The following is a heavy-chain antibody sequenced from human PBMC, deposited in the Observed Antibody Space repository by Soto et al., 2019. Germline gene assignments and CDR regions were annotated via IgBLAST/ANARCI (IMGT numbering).Heavy chain of an antibody. CDR1: GFSFSTGGVG. V-gene: IGHV2-5*02. D-gene: IGHD6-13*01. CDR3: AHHAYSGRWFGAVDL. CDR2: IYWDDDK. J-gene: IGHJ4*02. Sequence: QITLKESGPTLVKPTQTLTLTCNFSGFSFSTGGVGVGWIRQPPGKALEWLALIYWDDDKYYSPSLKSRLTIHKGPPKNQRVLPMPTMDPVDKATYYCAHHAYSGRWFGAVDLWGQGTLVTASS.